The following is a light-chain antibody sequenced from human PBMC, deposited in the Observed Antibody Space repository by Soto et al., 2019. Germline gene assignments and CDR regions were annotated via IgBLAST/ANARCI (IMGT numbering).Light chain of an antibody. Sequence: EIVLTQSPGTLSLSPGERATLSCRASQSVSSIYLAWYQQKPGQAPRLLIYGASSRATGIPDRFSGSGSGTDFTLSISRLEPEDFAVYYCQQFGTSPPRTFGQGKRLEI. CDR1: QSVSSIY. CDR3: QQFGTSPPRT. CDR2: GAS. V-gene: IGKV3-20*01. J-gene: IGKJ5*01.